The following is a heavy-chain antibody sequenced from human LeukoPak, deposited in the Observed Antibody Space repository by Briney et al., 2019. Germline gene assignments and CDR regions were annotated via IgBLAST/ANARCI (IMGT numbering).Heavy chain of an antibody. CDR2: INPSGGST. J-gene: IGHJ4*02. Sequence: ASVKVSCKASGYTFTSYYMHWVRQAPGQGLEWMGIINPSGGSTSYAQKFQGRVTMTRDTSTSTVYMELSSLRSEDTAVYYCAREVVSMIVVGYFDSWGQGTLVTVSS. CDR1: GYTFTSYY. CDR3: AREVVSMIVVGYFDS. V-gene: IGHV1-46*01. D-gene: IGHD3-22*01.